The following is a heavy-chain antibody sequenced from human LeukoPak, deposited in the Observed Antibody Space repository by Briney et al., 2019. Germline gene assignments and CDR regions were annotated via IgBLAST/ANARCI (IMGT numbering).Heavy chain of an antibody. CDR2: IYTSGST. CDR1: GGSISSGSYY. D-gene: IGHD6-19*01. J-gene: IGHJ5*02. CDR3: AREPRGIAVAGTGGWFDP. Sequence: SQTLSLTCTVSGGSISSGSYYWSWIRQPAGKGLEWIGRIYTSGSTNYNPSLKSRVTISVDTSKNQFSLKLSPATAADTAVYYCAREPRGIAVAGTGGWFDPWGQGTLVTVSS. V-gene: IGHV4-61*02.